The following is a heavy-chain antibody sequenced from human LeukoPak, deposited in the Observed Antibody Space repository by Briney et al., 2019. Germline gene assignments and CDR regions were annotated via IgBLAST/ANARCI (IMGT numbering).Heavy chain of an antibody. J-gene: IGHJ4*02. D-gene: IGHD1-26*01. V-gene: IGHV3-23*01. CDR2: ISGSGGST. Sequence: PGASLRLSCAASGFTFSSYAMSWVRQAPGKGLEWVSAISGSGGSTYYADTVKGRFTISRDNSKNTLYLQMNSLRAEDTAVYYCAKDREGGFDYWGQGTLVTVSS. CDR3: AKDREGGFDY. CDR1: GFTFSSYA.